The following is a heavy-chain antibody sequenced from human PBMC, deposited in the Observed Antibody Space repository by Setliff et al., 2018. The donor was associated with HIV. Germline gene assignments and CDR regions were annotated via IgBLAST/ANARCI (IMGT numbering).Heavy chain of an antibody. Sequence: PGGSLRLSCVASGFSLSRYWVNWVRQAPGKGLEWVANIKEDGSEKYYVDSVKGRFTISRDNAKNSVFLEMNSLRVDDTVVYYCARGHYSSSAGWGQGTLVTVSS. V-gene: IGHV3-7*03. CDR1: GFSLSRYW. CDR3: ARGHYSSSAG. D-gene: IGHD6-6*01. J-gene: IGHJ4*02. CDR2: IKEDGSEK.